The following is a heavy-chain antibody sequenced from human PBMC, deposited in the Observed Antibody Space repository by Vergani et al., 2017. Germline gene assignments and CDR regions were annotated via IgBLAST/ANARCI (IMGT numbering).Heavy chain of an antibody. V-gene: IGHV3-30*18. J-gene: IGHJ3*02. D-gene: IGHD3-10*01. CDR1: GFTFSSYG. Sequence: QVQLVESGGGVVRPGRSLRLSCAASGFTFSSYGMHWVRQAPGKGLEWVAVISYDGSNKYYADSVKGRFTISRDNSKNTLYLQMNSLRADDTAVYYCAKPITMVRDDAFDIWGQGTMVTVSS. CDR3: AKPITMVRDDAFDI. CDR2: ISYDGSNK.